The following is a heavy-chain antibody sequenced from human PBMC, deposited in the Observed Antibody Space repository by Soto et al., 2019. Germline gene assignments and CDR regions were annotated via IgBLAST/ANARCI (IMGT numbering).Heavy chain of an antibody. J-gene: IGHJ2*01. CDR3: VKERDSQGYFDL. V-gene: IGHV3-23*01. CDR2: ISGSGGDT. D-gene: IGHD3-22*01. CDR1: GFTFSTYA. Sequence: EVQLLESGGGLVQPGGSLRLSCAASGFTFSTYAMSWVRQAPGKGLEWVSAISGSGGDTYYADSVKGRFTISRDNSKNTLYLHMNSLRAEDTAVYYCVKERDSQGYFDLWGRGTLFTVSS.